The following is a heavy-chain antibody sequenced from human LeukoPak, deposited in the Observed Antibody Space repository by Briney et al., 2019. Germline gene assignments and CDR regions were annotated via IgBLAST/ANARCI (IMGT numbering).Heavy chain of an antibody. D-gene: IGHD5-12*01. V-gene: IGHV3-72*01. CDR1: GFKFSDHY. CDR2: SRNKASSYTT. CDR3: ARTSGDIVATMKDDY. Sequence: GGSLRLSCAASGFKFSDHYIDWVRQAPGKGLEWVGRSRNKASSYTTEYAASVEGRFTISRDVSESSLYLQMNSLRTEDTAVYYCARTSGDIVATMKDDYWGQGTLVTVSS. J-gene: IGHJ4*02.